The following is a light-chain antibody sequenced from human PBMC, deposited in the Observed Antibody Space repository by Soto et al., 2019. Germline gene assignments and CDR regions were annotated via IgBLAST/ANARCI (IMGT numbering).Light chain of an antibody. CDR3: QQYNNWPLT. J-gene: IGKJ4*01. V-gene: IGKV3-15*01. CDR2: GAS. CDR1: QSVSSN. Sequence: EIVMTQSPATLSVSPGERATLSCRASQSVSSNLAWYQQKPGQAPRLLIYGASTRATGISARFSGSGSGTEFTLTISSLQSEDSAVYSCQQYNNWPLTFGGGTKVEIK.